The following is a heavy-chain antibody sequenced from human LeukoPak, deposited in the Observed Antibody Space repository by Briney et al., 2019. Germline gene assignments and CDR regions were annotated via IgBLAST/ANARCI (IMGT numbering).Heavy chain of an antibody. CDR2: IKKDGSEK. CDR3: ARGSGWLTDC. J-gene: IGHJ4*02. Sequence: GGSLRLSCAASGFTFSSHWMNWVRQAPGKGLEWVANIKKDGSEKYYVDSVKGRFTVSRDNAKSSLYLQMNSLRAEDTAVYYCARGSGWLTDCWGQGTLVTVSS. D-gene: IGHD6-19*01. CDR1: GFTFSSHW. V-gene: IGHV3-7*05.